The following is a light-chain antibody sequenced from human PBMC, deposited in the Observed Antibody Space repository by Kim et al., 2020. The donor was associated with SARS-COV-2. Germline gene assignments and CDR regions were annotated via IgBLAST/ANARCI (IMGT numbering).Light chain of an antibody. CDR2: GKN. CDR1: SLRSYY. V-gene: IGLV3-19*01. Sequence: SSELTQDPAVSVALGQTVRITCQGDSLRSYYASWYQQKPGQAPVLVIYGKNNRPSGIPDRFSGSSSGNTASLTITGAPAEDEADYYCNPRDSSGNHLVFG. CDR3: NPRDSSGNHLV. J-gene: IGLJ2*01.